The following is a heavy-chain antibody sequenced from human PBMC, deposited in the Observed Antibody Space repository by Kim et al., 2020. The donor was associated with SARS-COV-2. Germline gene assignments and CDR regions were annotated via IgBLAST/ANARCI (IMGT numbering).Heavy chain of an antibody. CDR2: ISSSSSYI. CDR3: AGPIVVVPAATPEPDY. CDR1: GFTFSSYS. V-gene: IGHV3-21*01. D-gene: IGHD2-2*01. Sequence: GGSLRLSCAASGFTFSSYSMNWVRQAPGKGLEWVSSISSSSSYIYYADSVKGRFTISRDNAKNSLYLQMNSLRAEDTAVYYCAGPIVVVPAATPEPDYWGQGTLVTVSS. J-gene: IGHJ4*02.